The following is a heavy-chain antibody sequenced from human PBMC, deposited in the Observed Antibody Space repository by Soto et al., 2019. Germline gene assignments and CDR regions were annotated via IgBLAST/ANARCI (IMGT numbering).Heavy chain of an antibody. J-gene: IGHJ5*02. Sequence: SETLSLTCTVSGGSISSSSYYWGWIRQSPGKGLEWIGSIYHSGSTFYNPSLKSRVTISVDTSKNQFSLKLSSVTAADTAVYYCARHEIAAQLGLDPWGQGTLVTVSS. CDR3: ARHEIAAQLGLDP. V-gene: IGHV4-39*01. CDR1: GGSISSSSYY. CDR2: IYHSGST. D-gene: IGHD6-13*01.